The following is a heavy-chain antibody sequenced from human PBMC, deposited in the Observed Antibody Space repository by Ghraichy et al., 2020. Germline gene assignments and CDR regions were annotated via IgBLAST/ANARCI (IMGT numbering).Heavy chain of an antibody. CDR2: IKQDGSEK. D-gene: IGHD3-10*01. CDR1: GFTFSRYW. J-gene: IGHJ6*04. V-gene: IGHV3-7*03. CDR3: ARSARFGELSYYYYYGMDV. Sequence: GESLNISCAASGFTFSRYWMSWVRQAPGKGLEWVANIKQDGSEKYYVDSVKGRFTISRDNAKNSLYLQMNSLRAEDTAVYYCARSARFGELSYYYYYGMDVWGKATTVTVSS.